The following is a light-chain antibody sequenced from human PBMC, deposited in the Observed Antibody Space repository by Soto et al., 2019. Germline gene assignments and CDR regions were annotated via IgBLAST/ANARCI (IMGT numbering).Light chain of an antibody. CDR2: EVS. J-gene: IGLJ2*01. CDR3: SSYAGSNQGV. V-gene: IGLV2-8*01. Sequence: QSALTQPPSASGSPGQSVTISCTGTSSDVGGYNYVSWYQQHPGKAPKLMIYEVSKRPSGVPDRLSGSKSGNTASLTVSGLQAEDEADYYCSSYAGSNQGVFGGGTQLTVL. CDR1: SSDVGGYNY.